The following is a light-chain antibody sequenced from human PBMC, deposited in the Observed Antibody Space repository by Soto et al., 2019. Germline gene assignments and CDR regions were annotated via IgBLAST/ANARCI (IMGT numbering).Light chain of an antibody. CDR1: SSDIGGYDY. CDR2: DVS. V-gene: IGLV2-14*03. Sequence: QSALTQPASVSGSAGQSITISCTGTSSDIGGYDYVSWYQHHPGKAPRLILYDVSNRPSGVSNRFSGSQSGNTASLTISGLQAEDEAEYYCSSFATSSTLDVFGTGTKVTVL. CDR3: SSFATSSTLDV. J-gene: IGLJ1*01.